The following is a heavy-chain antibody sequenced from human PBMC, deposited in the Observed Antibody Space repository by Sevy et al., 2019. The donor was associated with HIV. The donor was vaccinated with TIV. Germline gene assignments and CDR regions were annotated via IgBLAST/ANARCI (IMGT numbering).Heavy chain of an antibody. CDR1: GGSISSYY. J-gene: IGHJ4*01. D-gene: IGHD3-9*01. CDR3: ARPYDILTGYVY. CDR2: IYYSGST. V-gene: IGHV4-59*12. Sequence: SETLSLTCTVSGGSISSYYWSWIRQPPGKGLEWIGYIYYSGSTNYNPSLKSRVTISVDTSKNQFSLKLSSVTAADTAVYYCARPYDILTGYVYWGHGTLVTVSS.